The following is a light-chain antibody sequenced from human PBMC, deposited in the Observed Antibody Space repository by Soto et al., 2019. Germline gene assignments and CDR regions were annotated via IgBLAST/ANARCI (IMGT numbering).Light chain of an antibody. V-gene: IGLV1-40*01. J-gene: IGLJ3*02. Sequence: QSVLTQPLSVSGAPGQRVTISCTGSSSNIGAGYDVHWYQQLPGTAPKLLIYGNSNRPSGVPDRFSGSKSGTSASLAITGLQAEDEADYYCQSYDRSLSGWVFGGGTKLTVL. CDR3: QSYDRSLSGWV. CDR1: SSNIGAGYD. CDR2: GNS.